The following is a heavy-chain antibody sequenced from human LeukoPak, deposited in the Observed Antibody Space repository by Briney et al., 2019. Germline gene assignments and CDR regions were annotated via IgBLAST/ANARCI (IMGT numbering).Heavy chain of an antibody. CDR2: ISSSSSYI. D-gene: IGHD1-7*01. CDR1: GFTFSSYR. Sequence: GGSLRLSCAASGFTFSSYRMNWVRQAPGEGLEWVSFISSSSSYIDYADSVKGRFTISRDNSKNTLYLQMNSLRAEDTAVYYCAKVPSITGTTYSGDYWGQGTLVTVSS. V-gene: IGHV3-21*01. CDR3: AKVPSITGTTYSGDY. J-gene: IGHJ4*02.